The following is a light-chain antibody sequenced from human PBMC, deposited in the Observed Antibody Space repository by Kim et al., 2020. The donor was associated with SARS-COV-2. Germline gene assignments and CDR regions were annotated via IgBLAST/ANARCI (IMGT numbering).Light chain of an antibody. CDR3: QQGLT. V-gene: IGKV1-5*03. CDR2: KAS. Sequence: PSTLSASVGDRVTITCRASQSISSWLAWYQQKPGKAPKLLIYKASSLESGVPSRFSGSGSGTEFTLTISSLQPDDFATYYCQQGLTFGGGTKVEI. J-gene: IGKJ4*01. CDR1: QSISSW.